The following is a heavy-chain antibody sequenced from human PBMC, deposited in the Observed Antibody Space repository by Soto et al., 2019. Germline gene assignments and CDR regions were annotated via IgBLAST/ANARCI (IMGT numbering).Heavy chain of an antibody. J-gene: IGHJ5*02. Sequence: GASVKVSCKASGGIFSTDALNWVRQAPGQGLEWMGGIIPMSGTANYAQKFQGRGTITADESTSTAYMELSGLKPDDTAVYFCANSSGSYASTWFDPWGQGTLVTVSS. CDR1: GGIFSTDA. D-gene: IGHD6-19*01. V-gene: IGHV1-69*13. CDR3: ANSSGSYASTWFDP. CDR2: IIPMSGTA.